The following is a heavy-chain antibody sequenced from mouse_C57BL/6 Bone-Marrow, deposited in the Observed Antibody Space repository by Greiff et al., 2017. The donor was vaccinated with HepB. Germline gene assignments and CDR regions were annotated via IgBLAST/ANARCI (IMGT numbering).Heavy chain of an antibody. V-gene: IGHV5-4*01. J-gene: IGHJ4*01. CDR1: GFTFSSYA. CDR2: ISDGGSYT. CDR3: ARDYRYNAMDY. D-gene: IGHD1-1*01. Sequence: EVQLVESGGGLVKPGGSLKLSCAASGFTFSSYAMSWVRQTPEKRLEWVATISDGGSYTYYPDNVKGRFTISRDNAKNNLYLQMSHLKSEDTAMYDCARDYRYNAMDYWGQGTSVTVSS.